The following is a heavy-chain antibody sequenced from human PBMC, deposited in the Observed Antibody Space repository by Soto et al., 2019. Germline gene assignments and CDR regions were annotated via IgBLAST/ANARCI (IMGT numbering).Heavy chain of an antibody. CDR2: LSFDGNNK. CDR1: GFTFSNYA. V-gene: IGHV3-30-3*01. J-gene: IGHJ4*02. D-gene: IGHD5-18*01. CDR3: ARGPFGDAAMVTNYFDY. Sequence: PGGSLRPGCAASGFTFSNYAIHWVRQAPGKGLEWVAVLSFDGNNKHYADSVKGRFTISRDNSKNTLYLQVNTLRAEDTAVYYCARGPFGDAAMVTNYFDYWGQGTLVTVSS.